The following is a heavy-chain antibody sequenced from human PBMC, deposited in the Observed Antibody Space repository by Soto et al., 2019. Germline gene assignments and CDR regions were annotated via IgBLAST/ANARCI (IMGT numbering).Heavy chain of an antibody. J-gene: IGHJ6*02. CDR3: VRQGIDYLHGLVDV. D-gene: IGHD4-17*01. V-gene: IGHV4-59*08. Sequence: QVQLQQSGPRLVKPSETLSLTCTFPSGPDRGHNGGWIRQPPGGGLEWIGYVYYTGDTAYNPSLRGRVTISADTSTNDISLTLNSVTAADTAVYYCVRQGIDYLHGLVDVWGQGTTVSVSS. CDR2: VYYTGDT. CDR1: SGPDRGHN.